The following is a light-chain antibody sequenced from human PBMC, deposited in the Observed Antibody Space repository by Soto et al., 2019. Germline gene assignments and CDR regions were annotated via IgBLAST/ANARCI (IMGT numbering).Light chain of an antibody. J-gene: IGKJ2*01. V-gene: IGKV1-27*01. Sequence: DIQMTQSPSSLSASVGDRVTITCRASQGISNYLAWYQQKPGKAPKLLIYAASTLLSGVPSRFSGSGSGTDFTLTISSLQPENVATYYCQRYNTGPPDTFGQGIKMEIK. CDR1: QGISNY. CDR2: AAS. CDR3: QRYNTGPPDT.